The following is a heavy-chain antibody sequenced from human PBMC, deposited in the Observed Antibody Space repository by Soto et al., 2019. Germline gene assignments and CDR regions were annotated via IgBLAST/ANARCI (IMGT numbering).Heavy chain of an antibody. CDR3: ARERYQVISDGMEV. J-gene: IGHJ6*02. Sequence: ASVKVSCKASGYTFTGYYVHWVREAPGQGLEWMGWINPETGGTSYEQKFQGRVTLSRDTSINTAYLELSRLRFDDEAVYFCARERYQVISDGMEVWGPWTTVTVSS. D-gene: IGHD2-2*01. CDR1: GYTFTGYY. V-gene: IGHV1-2*02. CDR2: INPETGGT.